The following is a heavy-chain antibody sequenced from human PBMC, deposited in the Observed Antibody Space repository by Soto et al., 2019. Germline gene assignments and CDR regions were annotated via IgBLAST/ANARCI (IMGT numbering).Heavy chain of an antibody. V-gene: IGHV4-59*08. J-gene: IGHJ6*02. Sequence: SETLSLTCSVSGGSISSYYCSWFRQPPGKGLEWIGHMHYGGNSDYNPSLLSRVTISVDTSKNEFSLRLSSVTAADTAVYYCARLNGYCVSTNCHGYYGMDVWGQGTTVTVSS. CDR2: MHYGGNS. CDR3: ARLNGYCVSTNCHGYYGMDV. D-gene: IGHD2-2*03. CDR1: GGSISSYY.